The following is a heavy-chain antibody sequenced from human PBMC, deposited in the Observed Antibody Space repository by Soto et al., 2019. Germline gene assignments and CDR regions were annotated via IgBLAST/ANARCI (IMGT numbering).Heavy chain of an antibody. CDR2: IWYDGSNT. V-gene: IGHV3-33*06. CDR3: AKVGIVLVVYARFFDY. J-gene: IGHJ4*02. Sequence: GGSLRLSCVASGFFLRDFGMHWVRQAPGKGLEWVSVIWYDGSNTYQGESVKGRCTMSRDNSKNTLYLQMNSLRAEGTAVYYCAKVGIVLVVYARFFDYWGQGTLVTVSS. D-gene: IGHD2-8*01. CDR1: GFFLRDFG.